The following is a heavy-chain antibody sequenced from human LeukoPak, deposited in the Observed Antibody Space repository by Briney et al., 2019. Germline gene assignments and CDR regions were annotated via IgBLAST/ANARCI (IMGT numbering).Heavy chain of an antibody. CDR1: GYTFTGYY. CDR2: INPNSGGT. Sequence: ASVKVSCKASGYTFTGYYMHWVRQAPGQGLEWMGWINPNSGGTNYAQKFQGRVTMTRDTSISTAYMELSRLRSDDTAVYYCARILEKVGWIYDAFDIWGQGTMVTVSS. D-gene: IGHD6-19*01. CDR3: ARILEKVGWIYDAFDI. J-gene: IGHJ3*02. V-gene: IGHV1-2*02.